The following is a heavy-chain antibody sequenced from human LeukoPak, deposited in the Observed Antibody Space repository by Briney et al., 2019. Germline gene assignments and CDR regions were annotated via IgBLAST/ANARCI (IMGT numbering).Heavy chain of an antibody. J-gene: IGHJ4*02. CDR2: IYYSGST. Sequence: PSETLSLTCTVSGGSISSTSYYWGWIRQPPGKGLEWIGSIYYSGSTYYNPFLNSRVTISVDTSKNQFSLKLSSVTAADTAVYFCAREVRGGSTYLNYWGQGTLVTVSS. CDR3: AREVRGGSTYLNY. CDR1: GGSISSTSYY. D-gene: IGHD6-25*01. V-gene: IGHV4-39*07.